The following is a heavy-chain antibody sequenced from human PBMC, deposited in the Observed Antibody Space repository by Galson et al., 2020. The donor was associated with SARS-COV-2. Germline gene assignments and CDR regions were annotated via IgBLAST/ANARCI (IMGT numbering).Heavy chain of an antibody. J-gene: IGHJ6*02. V-gene: IGHV2-26*01. D-gene: IGHD3-3*01. CDR3: ARTPKEVTIFGVVYYGMDV. CDR1: GFSLSTARMG. Sequence: ESGPTLVKPTETLTLTCTVSGFSLSTARMGVSWIRQPPGKALEWLAHIFSNDEKSYSTSLKSRLTISKDTSKRQVVLTMTNLDPVDTATYYCARTPKEVTIFGVVYYGMDVWGQGTTVTVAS. CDR2: IFSNDEK.